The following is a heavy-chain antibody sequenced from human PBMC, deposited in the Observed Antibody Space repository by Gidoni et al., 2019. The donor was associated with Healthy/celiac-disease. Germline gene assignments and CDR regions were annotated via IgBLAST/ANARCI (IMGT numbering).Heavy chain of an antibody. V-gene: IGHV3-23*01. Sequence: VQLLESGGGLVQPGGSLRLSRAASGFTFSSYAMIWVRQAPGKGLEWVSAISGSGGSKYYADSVKDRFTISRDNSKNTLYLQMNSLRAEDTAVYYCAKDEDTAMVTHNYFDYWGQGTLVTVSS. CDR2: ISGSGGSK. D-gene: IGHD5-18*01. CDR3: AKDEDTAMVTHNYFDY. J-gene: IGHJ4*02. CDR1: GFTFSSYA.